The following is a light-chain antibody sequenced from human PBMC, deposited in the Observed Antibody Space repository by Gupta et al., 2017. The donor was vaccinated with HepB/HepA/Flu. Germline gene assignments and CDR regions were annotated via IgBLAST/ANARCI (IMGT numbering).Light chain of an antibody. CDR2: GAF. V-gene: IGKV3-20*01. Sequence: TVLTQSPGSLSLSPGERATLSCRASHSVSTYVAWYQQKPGQAPRLLIYGAFRRAADIPDRFSGSGSGTDFTLTISRLEPEDFAVYYCQQYSSSRTFGQGTKLEI. CDR1: HSVSTY. CDR3: QQYSSSRT. J-gene: IGKJ2*02.